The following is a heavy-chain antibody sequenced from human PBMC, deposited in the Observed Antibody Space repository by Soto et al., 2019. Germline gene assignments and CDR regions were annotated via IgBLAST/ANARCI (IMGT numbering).Heavy chain of an antibody. J-gene: IGHJ6*02. D-gene: IGHD3-22*01. CDR2: INSDESST. CDR1: GFTFSSYW. Sequence: EVQLVESGGGLVQPGGSLRLSCAASGFTFSSYWMHWVRQAPGKGLVWVSRINSDESSTSYADSVKGRFTMSRDNAKNTLYLQMNSLRAEDTAVYYCERGLKGYYGVDVWGQGTTVTVSS. CDR3: ERGLKGYYGVDV. V-gene: IGHV3-74*01.